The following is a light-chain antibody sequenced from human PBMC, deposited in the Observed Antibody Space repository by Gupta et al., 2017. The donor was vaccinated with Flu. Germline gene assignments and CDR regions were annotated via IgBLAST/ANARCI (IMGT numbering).Light chain of an antibody. CDR2: END. V-gene: IGLV1-51*02. J-gene: IGLJ3*02. CDR1: SSNIGNNY. CDR3: GTWDSSLSTGV. Sequence: TVTISCSGSSSNIGNNYVSWYQQFPGTAPKLLIYENDRRPSGFPDRFSGSKSGTSATLDITGLQTGDEADYYCGTWDSSLSTGVFGGGTKLTVL.